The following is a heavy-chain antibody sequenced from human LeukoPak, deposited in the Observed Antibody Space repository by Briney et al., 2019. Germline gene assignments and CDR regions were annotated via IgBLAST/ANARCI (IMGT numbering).Heavy chain of an antibody. V-gene: IGHV1-8*01. CDR1: GYTFTSYD. CDR2: MNPNSGNT. D-gene: IGHD1-1*01. CDR3: ARGVKNGYYFYY. J-gene: IGHJ4*02. Sequence: ASVKVSCKASGYTFTSYDINWVRQATGQGLEWMGWMNPNSGNTGYAQKFQGRVTMTRNTSISTAYMELSSLRSEDTAVYYCARGVKNGYYFYYRGQGTLVTVSS.